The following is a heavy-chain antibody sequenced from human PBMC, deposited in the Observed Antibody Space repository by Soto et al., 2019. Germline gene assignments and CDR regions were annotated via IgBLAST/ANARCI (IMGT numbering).Heavy chain of an antibody. J-gene: IGHJ6*02. CDR2: ISYDGSNK. D-gene: IGHD4-17*01. V-gene: IGHV3-30*12. CDR1: RFTYSRYC. CDR3: ARDFDYGDYEDGLSYYYYGMDV. Sequence: GLSPQLSGSPARFTYSRYCTPRFRHTPGKGLEWAAGISYDGSNKCYSDSVKGRFTISRDYAKNSLYLHRNSLRDEDMAVYYCARDFDYGDYEDGLSYYYYGMDVWGQGTTVTVSS.